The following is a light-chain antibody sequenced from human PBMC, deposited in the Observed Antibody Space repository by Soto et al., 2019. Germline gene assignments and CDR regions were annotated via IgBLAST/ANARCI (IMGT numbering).Light chain of an antibody. V-gene: IGKV3D-7*01. CDR1: QSVNSNY. Sequence: IVLTQSPATLSLSPGQTATLSCRASQSVNSNYLAWYQQRPGQAPRLLIYGASSRATGIPDRFSGSGSATDFTLTIDSLQPDDFATYYCQQNNFYFGRGTKVDIK. J-gene: IGKJ3*01. CDR3: QQNNFY. CDR2: GAS.